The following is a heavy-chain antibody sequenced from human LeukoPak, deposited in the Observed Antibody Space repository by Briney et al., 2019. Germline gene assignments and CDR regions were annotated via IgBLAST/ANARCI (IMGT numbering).Heavy chain of an antibody. CDR3: AKDRDSSGNDY. D-gene: IGHD6-19*01. V-gene: IGHV3-43*02. J-gene: IGHJ4*02. CDR2: ISGDGGST. Sequence: PGGSLRLSCAASGFTFSSYVISWVRQAPGKGLEWVSLISGDGGSTFYADSVKGRFTISRDNSKNSLYLQMNSLRTEDTALYYCAKDRDSSGNDYWGRGTLVTVSS. CDR1: GFTFSSYV.